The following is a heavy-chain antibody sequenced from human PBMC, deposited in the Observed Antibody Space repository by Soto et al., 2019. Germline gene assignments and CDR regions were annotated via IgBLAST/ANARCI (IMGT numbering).Heavy chain of an antibody. CDR2: ISGSGGST. D-gene: IGHD2-2*01. V-gene: IGHV3-23*01. J-gene: IGHJ4*02. CDR3: AKDRKTDFVVVPADFDY. CDR1: GFTFSSYA. Sequence: GGSLRLSCAASGFTFSSYAMSWVRQAPGKGLEWVSAISGSGGSTYYADSVKGRFTISRDNSKNTLYLQMNSLRAEDTAVYYCAKDRKTDFVVVPADFDYWGQGTLVTVS.